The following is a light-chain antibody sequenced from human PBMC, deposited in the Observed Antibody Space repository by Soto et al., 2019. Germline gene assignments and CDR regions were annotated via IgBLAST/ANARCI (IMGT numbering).Light chain of an antibody. CDR1: SSNIGNNY. CDR3: ASWDDSLNGPV. V-gene: IGLV1-47*01. J-gene: IGLJ3*02. CDR2: RNN. Sequence: QSVLTQPPSASVTPGQWVTISCSGSSSNIGNNYVFWYQQFPGMAPKLLINRNNQRPSGVPDRFSGSKSGTSASLAIAGLRSEDESDYYCASWDDSLNGPVFGGGTKLTVL.